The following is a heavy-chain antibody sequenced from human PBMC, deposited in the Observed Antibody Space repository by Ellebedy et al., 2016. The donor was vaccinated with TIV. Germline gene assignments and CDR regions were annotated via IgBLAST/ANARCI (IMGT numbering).Heavy chain of an antibody. J-gene: IGHJ3*02. D-gene: IGHD6-25*01. Sequence: GGSLRLXXAASGITLSSNDMHWVRQPIGKGPEWVSAIGIAGDTYYADSMKGRFTISRENAKNSLYLQMNSLRAGDTAVYFCARERRAVGGFDAFDIWGQGTMVTVSS. CDR2: IGIAGDT. CDR3: ARERRAVGGFDAFDI. CDR1: GITLSSND. V-gene: IGHV3-13*01.